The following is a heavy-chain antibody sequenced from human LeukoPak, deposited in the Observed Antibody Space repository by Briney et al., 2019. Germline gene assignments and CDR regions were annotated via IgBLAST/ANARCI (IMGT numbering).Heavy chain of an antibody. Sequence: GGSLRLSCAASGFTFDDYGMSWVRQAPGKGLEWVSGINWNGGSTGYADSVKGRFTISRDNAKNSPYLQMNSLRAEDTALYYCAREKINSGWYDYYYYVDVWGKGTTVTVSS. CDR1: GFTFDDYG. CDR3: AREKINSGWYDYYYYVDV. D-gene: IGHD6-19*01. CDR2: INWNGGST. J-gene: IGHJ6*03. V-gene: IGHV3-20*04.